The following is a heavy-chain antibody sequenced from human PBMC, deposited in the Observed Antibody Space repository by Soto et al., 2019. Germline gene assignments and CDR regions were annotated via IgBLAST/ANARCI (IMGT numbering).Heavy chain of an antibody. D-gene: IGHD2-8*01. CDR3: AKDRCEALYGMDV. CDR1: GFTFSGYG. Sequence: QVQLVESGGGVVQPGRSLRLSCAASGFTFSGYGMHWVRQAPCNGLEWVAVISYDGSNKYYADSVKGRFTISRDNSKNTLYLQMNSLRAEDTAVYYCAKDRCEALYGMDVWGQGTTVTVSS. CDR2: ISYDGSNK. V-gene: IGHV3-30*18. J-gene: IGHJ6*02.